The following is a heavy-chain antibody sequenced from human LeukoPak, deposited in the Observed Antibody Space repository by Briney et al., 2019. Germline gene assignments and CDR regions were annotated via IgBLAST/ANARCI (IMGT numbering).Heavy chain of an antibody. Sequence: SETPSLTCTVSGDSISSFYWSWIRQPAGKGLEWIGRIYSSGSTNYNPSLESRVTMSVDTSKNQLSLKLSSVTAADTAVYYCARCWGSGIYLFDAFDIWGQGTMVTVSS. D-gene: IGHD1-26*01. V-gene: IGHV4-4*07. J-gene: IGHJ3*02. CDR3: ARCWGSGIYLFDAFDI. CDR1: GDSISSFY. CDR2: IYSSGST.